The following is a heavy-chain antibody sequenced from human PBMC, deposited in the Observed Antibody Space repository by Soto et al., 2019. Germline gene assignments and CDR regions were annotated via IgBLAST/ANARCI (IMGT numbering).Heavy chain of an antibody. CDR2: FDPEDGET. J-gene: IGHJ4*02. D-gene: IGHD3-9*01. CDR3: ATGPVLRYFDWLTVDY. CDR1: GYTLTELS. Sequence: ASVKVSCKVSGYTLTELSMHWVRQAPGKGLEWMGGFDPEDGETIYAQKFQGRVTMTEDTSTDTAYMELSSLRSEDTAVYYCATGPVLRYFDWLTVDYWGQGTLVTVSS. V-gene: IGHV1-24*01.